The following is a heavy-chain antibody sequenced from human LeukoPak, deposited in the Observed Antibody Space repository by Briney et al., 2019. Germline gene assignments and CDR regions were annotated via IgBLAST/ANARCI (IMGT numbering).Heavy chain of an antibody. D-gene: IGHD2-2*01. CDR3: ARARYCSSTSCFGALKY. CDR2: ISSSGSTI. CDR1: GFTFSSYE. Sequence: VRLGGSLRLSCAASGFTFSSYEMNWVRPAPGKGLEWVSYISSSGSTIYYADSVKGRFTISRDNAKNSLYLQMNSLRAEDTAVYYCARARYCSSTSCFGALKYWGQGTLVTVSS. V-gene: IGHV3-48*03. J-gene: IGHJ4*02.